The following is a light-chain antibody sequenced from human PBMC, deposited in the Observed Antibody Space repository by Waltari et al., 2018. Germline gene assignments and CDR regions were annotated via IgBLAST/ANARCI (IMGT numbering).Light chain of an antibody. J-gene: IGLJ3*02. CDR1: SGSIPSNY. V-gene: IGLV6-57*02. Sequence: FMLTQPHSVSESPGKTVTISCTGSSGSIPSNYVQWYQQRPGSAPTTVIYEDNQRPSGVPDRFSGSIDSSSNSASLTISGLKTEDEADYYCQSYDSSNWVFGGGTKLTVL. CDR2: EDN. CDR3: QSYDSSNWV.